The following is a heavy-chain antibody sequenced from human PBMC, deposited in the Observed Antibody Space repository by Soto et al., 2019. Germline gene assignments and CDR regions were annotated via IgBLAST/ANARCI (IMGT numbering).Heavy chain of an antibody. V-gene: IGHV4-59*01. J-gene: IGHJ4*02. CDR3: ARYDSSYALFDY. CDR2: IYYSGST. Sequence: KASETLSLTCTVSGGSISSYYWSWIRQPPGKGLEWIGYIYYSGSTNYNPSLMSRVTISVDTSKNQFSLKLSSVTAADTAVYYCARYDSSYALFDYWGQGTLVTVSS. CDR1: GGSISSYY. D-gene: IGHD3-22*01.